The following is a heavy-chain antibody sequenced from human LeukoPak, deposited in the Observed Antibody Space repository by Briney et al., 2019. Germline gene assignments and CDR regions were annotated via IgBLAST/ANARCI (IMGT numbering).Heavy chain of an antibody. CDR2: IFYRGST. J-gene: IGHJ6*03. D-gene: IGHD3-3*01. Sequence: SETLSLTCTVSGGSISGGSYFWGWIRQPPGEGLEWIGAIFYRGSTYYNTSLKSRVTMSVDTSKNQFSLRLGSVTAADTAVYYCARLAAGDFWSGYYSRYYYYMDVWGKGTTVTVSS. CDR1: GGSISGGSYF. CDR3: ARLAAGDFWSGYYSRYYYYMDV. V-gene: IGHV4-39*01.